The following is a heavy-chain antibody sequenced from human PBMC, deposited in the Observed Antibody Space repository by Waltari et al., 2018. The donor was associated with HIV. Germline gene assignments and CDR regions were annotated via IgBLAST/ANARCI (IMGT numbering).Heavy chain of an antibody. Sequence: EVQLVESGGGLVQPGGSLRLSCAASGFTFSNYWMHWVRQAQGKGLGWVSRIYKDGGTASYADSVKGRFTISRDNAKNTLYLQMNSLRAEDTAVYYCARRHSSVGILDSWGQGTLVTVSS. J-gene: IGHJ4*02. CDR2: IYKDGGTA. CDR3: ARRHSSVGILDS. CDR1: GFTFSNYW. D-gene: IGHD6-19*01. V-gene: IGHV3-74*01.